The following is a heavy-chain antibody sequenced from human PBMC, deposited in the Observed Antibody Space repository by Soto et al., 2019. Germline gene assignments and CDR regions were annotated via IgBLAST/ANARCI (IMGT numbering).Heavy chain of an antibody. CDR1: GLTVSNNY. J-gene: IGHJ6*02. V-gene: IGHV3-53*01. Sequence: EVQLVESGGGLIQPGGSLKLSCAASGLTVSNNYMSWVRQAPGKGLEWVSVIYNDGKTYYADSVKGRFTISRDTSKNTLYLQMDSLRDEDTAVYYCVRPLPPGQNYGMDVWGQGTTVTVSS. CDR2: IYNDGKT. CDR3: VRPLPPGQNYGMDV.